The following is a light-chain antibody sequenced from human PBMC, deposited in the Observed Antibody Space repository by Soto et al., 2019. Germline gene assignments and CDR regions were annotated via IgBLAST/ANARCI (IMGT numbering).Light chain of an antibody. J-gene: IGKJ1*01. V-gene: IGKV3-20*01. CDR3: QQYCYSPWT. Sequence: EIVLTQSPGTLPLSPGERATLSCRASQTVSINYLAWYQQKPGQAPRLLVYGASSRATGIPDRFSGSGSGTDFTLTISRLEPEDFAVYYCQQYCYSPWTFGRGTKV. CDR1: QTVSINY. CDR2: GAS.